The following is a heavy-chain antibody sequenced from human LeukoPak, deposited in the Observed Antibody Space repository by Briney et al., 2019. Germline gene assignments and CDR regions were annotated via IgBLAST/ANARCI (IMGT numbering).Heavy chain of an antibody. CDR3: ARCDRYGGNTEFLFDY. Sequence: SETLSLTCTVSGGSISSYYWSWIRQPPGKGLEWIGYIYYSGGTNYNPSLKSRVTISVDTSKNQFSLKLSSVTAADTAVYYCARCDRYGGNTEFLFDYWGQGTLVTVSS. J-gene: IGHJ4*02. CDR2: IYYSGGT. CDR1: GGSISSYY. V-gene: IGHV4-59*01. D-gene: IGHD4-23*01.